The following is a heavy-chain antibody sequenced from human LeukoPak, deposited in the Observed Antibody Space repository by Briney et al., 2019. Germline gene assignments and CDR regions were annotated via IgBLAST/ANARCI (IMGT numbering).Heavy chain of an antibody. D-gene: IGHD4-17*01. V-gene: IGHV1-24*01. J-gene: IGHJ3*02. Sequence: ASVKVSCKVSGYTLSDLAMHWVRQAPGKGLEWMGGLHPEDGEAIYAQPLQGRVTMTEDTSTDTAYMELSSPRSEDTAVYYCATRNFGDYGAFDIWGQGTMVTVSS. CDR3: ATRNFGDYGAFDI. CDR2: LHPEDGEA. CDR1: GYTLSDLA.